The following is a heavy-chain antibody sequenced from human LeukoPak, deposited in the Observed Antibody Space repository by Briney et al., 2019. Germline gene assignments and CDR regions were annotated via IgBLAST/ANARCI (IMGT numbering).Heavy chain of an antibody. V-gene: IGHV1-46*01. J-gene: IGHJ5*02. Sequence: ASVKVSCKASGDIFTRYYMHWVRQAPGQGLEWMGIINPTGDTTRYAQKFQGRVTMTWDMSTSTDYMELSSLTAEDTAVYFCARDNSARDTAWWFDPWGQGTLVTVSS. D-gene: IGHD3-10*01. CDR1: GDIFTRYY. CDR3: ARDNSARDTAWWFDP. CDR2: INPTGDTT.